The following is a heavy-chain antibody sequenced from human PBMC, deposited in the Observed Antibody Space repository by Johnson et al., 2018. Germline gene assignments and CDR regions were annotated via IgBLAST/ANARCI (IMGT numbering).Heavy chain of an antibody. Sequence: QVQLQQWGAGLLKPSETLSLTCAVYGGSFSAHSWNWVRQPPGKGLEWVGEFTHSGSTSCNPSLKSRLTISLDTSKNHFPLNLTSVTAADTAVYYCVTERYSYGQTIDYGGQGALVTVSS. CDR2: FTHSGST. V-gene: IGHV4-34*01. J-gene: IGHJ4*02. CDR1: GGSFSAHS. CDR3: VTERYSYGQTIDY. D-gene: IGHD5-18*01.